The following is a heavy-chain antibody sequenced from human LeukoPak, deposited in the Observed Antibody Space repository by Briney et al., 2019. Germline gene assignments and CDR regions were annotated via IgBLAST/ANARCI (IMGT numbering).Heavy chain of an antibody. D-gene: IGHD6-19*01. J-gene: IGHJ4*02. CDR1: GFTFGDYA. CDR2: IRSKAYGGTT. Sequence: GGSLRLSCTASGFTFGDYAMSWVRQAPGKGLGWVGFIRSKAYGGTTEYAASVKGRFTISRDDSKSIAYLQMNSLKTEDTAVYYCTRDYPIAVAGNFDYWGQGTLVTVSS. CDR3: TRDYPIAVAGNFDY. V-gene: IGHV3-49*04.